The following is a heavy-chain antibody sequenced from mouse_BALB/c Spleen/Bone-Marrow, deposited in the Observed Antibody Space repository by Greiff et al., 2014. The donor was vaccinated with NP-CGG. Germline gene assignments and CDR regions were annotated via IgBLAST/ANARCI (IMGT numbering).Heavy chain of an antibody. CDR1: GYTFTSYW. J-gene: IGHJ2*01. Sequence: DLVKPGASVKLSCKASGYTFTSYWINWIKQRPGQGLEWIGRIAPGSGSTYYNEMFKGKATLTVDTSSSTAYIQLSSLSSEDSAVNFCARREVRREGYYFDYWGQGTTLTVSS. D-gene: IGHD2-14*01. V-gene: IGHV1S41*01. CDR3: ARREVRREGYYFDY. CDR2: IAPGSGST.